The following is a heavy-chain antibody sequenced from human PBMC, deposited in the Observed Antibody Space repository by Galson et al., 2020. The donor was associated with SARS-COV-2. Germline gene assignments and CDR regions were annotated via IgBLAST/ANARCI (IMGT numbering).Heavy chain of an antibody. CDR3: ARILPSGYYDH. J-gene: IGHJ4*02. D-gene: IGHD1-1*01. Sequence: GGSLRLSCTASGLTFRGYWMTWVRQPPGGGLEWVAYINRDGTQEVHVDSARGRFTIPRDNVESSVYLQMNSLRAEDTAVYYCARILPSGYYDHWGQGTLVTVSS. V-gene: IGHV3-7*01. CDR2: INRDGTQE. CDR1: GLTFRGYW.